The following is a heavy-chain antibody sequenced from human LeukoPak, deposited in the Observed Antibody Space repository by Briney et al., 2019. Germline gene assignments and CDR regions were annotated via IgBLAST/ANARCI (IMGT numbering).Heavy chain of an antibody. J-gene: IGHJ4*02. CDR2: IWYDGSNK. V-gene: IGHV3-33*07. CDR1: GFTFSTYS. CDR3: ARGRPNYGILTGYYQPEYYFDY. D-gene: IGHD3-9*01. Sequence: GGSLRLSCAASGFTFSTYSMSWVRQAPGKGLEWVAVIWYDGSNKYYADSVKGRFTISRDNSKNTLYLQMNSLRAEDTAVYYCARGRPNYGILTGYYQPEYYFDYWGQGTLVTVSS.